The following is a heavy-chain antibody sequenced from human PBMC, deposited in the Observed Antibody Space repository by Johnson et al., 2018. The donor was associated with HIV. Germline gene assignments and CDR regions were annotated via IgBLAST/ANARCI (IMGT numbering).Heavy chain of an antibody. CDR3: ARESRTTVVIRGGAFDI. J-gene: IGHJ3*02. Sequence: VQLVESGGGVVRPGGSLRLSCAASGFTFHDYGMSWVRQAPGKGLEWVSGINWNGGSTGYADSVKGRFTISRDNSKNTLYLQMNSLRAEDTAVYYCARESRTTVVIRGGAFDIWGQGTMVTVSS. D-gene: IGHD4-23*01. CDR2: INWNGGST. CDR1: GFTFHDYG. V-gene: IGHV3-20*04.